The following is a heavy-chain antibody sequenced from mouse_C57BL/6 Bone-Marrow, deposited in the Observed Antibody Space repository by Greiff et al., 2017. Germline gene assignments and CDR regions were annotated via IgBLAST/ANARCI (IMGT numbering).Heavy chain of an antibody. CDR2: IDPSDSYP. D-gene: IGHD2-12*01. J-gene: IGHJ1*03. CDR3: ASSFYDGYFDV. CDR1: GYTFTSYW. Sequence: QVQLQQPGAELVKPGASVKLSCKASGYTFTSYWMQWVKQRPGQGLEWIGEIDPSDSYPNYNQKFKGKATLTVDTSYSTAYMQLSSLTSEDSAVYYCASSFYDGYFDVWGTGTTVTVSS. V-gene: IGHV1-50*01.